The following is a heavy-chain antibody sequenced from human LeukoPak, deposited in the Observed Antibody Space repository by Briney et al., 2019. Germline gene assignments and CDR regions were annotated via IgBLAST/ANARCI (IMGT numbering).Heavy chain of an antibody. CDR1: GYTFTSYD. CDR2: MNPNSGNT. D-gene: IGHD3-3*01. CDR3: ARDPTYYDFWSGYYTGFEVIDY. J-gene: IGHJ4*02. V-gene: IGHV1-8*03. Sequence: ASVKVSCKASGYTFTSYDINWVRQATGQGLEWMGWMNPNSGNTGYAQKFQGRVTITRNTSISTAYMELSSLRSEDTAVYYCARDPTYYDFWSGYYTGFEVIDYWGQGTLVTVSS.